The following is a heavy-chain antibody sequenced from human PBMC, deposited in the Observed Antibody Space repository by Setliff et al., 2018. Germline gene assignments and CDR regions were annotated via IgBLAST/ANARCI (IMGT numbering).Heavy chain of an antibody. CDR2: IYTSWST. D-gene: IGHD3-3*01. CDR3: ARMSGFLYTDV. Sequence: SETLSLTCTVSGDSISSRRNYWGWFRQPAGKELEWIGQIYTSWSTNYNPSLKSRVTISLDTSKNQFSLSLTSVTAEDTAVYYCARMSGFLYTDVWGKGTTVTVSS. J-gene: IGHJ6*03. CDR1: GDSISSRRNY. V-gene: IGHV4-61*09.